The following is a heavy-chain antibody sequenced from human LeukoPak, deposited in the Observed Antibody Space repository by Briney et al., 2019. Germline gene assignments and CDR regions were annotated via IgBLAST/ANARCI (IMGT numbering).Heavy chain of an antibody. D-gene: IGHD3-10*01. Sequence: GGSLRLSCAASGFTFNRYAMHWVRQAPGKGLEWLAVISFDGTKEYSAGSVKGRFSISRDNSKNTVFLQMNSLRLDDTAVYCCARAGGKIRGFGGFQQWGQGALVTVSS. CDR3: ARAGGKIRGFGGFQQ. CDR1: GFTFNRYA. V-gene: IGHV3-30*04. CDR2: ISFDGTKE. J-gene: IGHJ1*01.